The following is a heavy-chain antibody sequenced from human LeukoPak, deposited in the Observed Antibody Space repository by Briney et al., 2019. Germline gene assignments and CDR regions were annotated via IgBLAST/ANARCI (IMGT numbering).Heavy chain of an antibody. Sequence: SVKVSCKASGGTFSSYAISWVRQAPGQGLEWMGGIIPIFGTANYAQKFQGRVTITADKSTSTAYMEQSSLRSEDTAVYYCARSPIVVVVPYYFDYWGQGTLVTVSS. J-gene: IGHJ4*02. CDR2: IIPIFGTA. V-gene: IGHV1-69*06. CDR3: ARSPIVVVVPYYFDY. D-gene: IGHD2-15*01. CDR1: GGTFSSYA.